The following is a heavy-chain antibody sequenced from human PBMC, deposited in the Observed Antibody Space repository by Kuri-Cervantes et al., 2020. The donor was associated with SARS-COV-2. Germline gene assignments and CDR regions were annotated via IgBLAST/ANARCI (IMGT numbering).Heavy chain of an antibody. Sequence: GESLKISCASPGFTFSSYSLNWVRQAAGKGLEWVSSISSSCSYIYYPDSVKGRFTISRENAKNSLYLQMNSLRAEDTAVYYCGRDKDDYSIYGDYGMDVWGQGTTVTVSS. V-gene: IGHV3-21*01. CDR1: GFTFSSYS. CDR3: GRDKDDYSIYGDYGMDV. CDR2: ISSSCSYI. J-gene: IGHJ6*01. D-gene: IGHD4-11*01.